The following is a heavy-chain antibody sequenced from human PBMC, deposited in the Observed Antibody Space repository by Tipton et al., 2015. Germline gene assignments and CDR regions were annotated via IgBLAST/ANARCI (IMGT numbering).Heavy chain of an antibody. CDR3: ARGTIFGVVSTDY. D-gene: IGHD3-3*01. V-gene: IGHV3-21*01. CDR1: GFTFGDYA. J-gene: IGHJ4*02. Sequence: SLRLSCTASGFTFGDYAMSWFRQAPGKGLEWVSSISSSSSYIYYADSVKGRFTISRDNAKNSLYLQMNSLRAEDTAVYYCARGTIFGVVSTDYWGQGSLVTVSS. CDR2: ISSSSSYI.